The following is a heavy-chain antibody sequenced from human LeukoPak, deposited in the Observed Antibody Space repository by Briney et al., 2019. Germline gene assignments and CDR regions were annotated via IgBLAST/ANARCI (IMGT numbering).Heavy chain of an antibody. Sequence: GGSLRLSCAASGFTFSSYAMHWVRQAPGKGLEWVAVISYDGSNKYYADSVKGRFTISRDNSKNTLYLQMNSLRAEDTAVYYCAKGITRSLKDAFDIWGQGTMATVSS. CDR1: GFTFSSYA. D-gene: IGHD3-10*01. V-gene: IGHV3-30*01. CDR2: ISYDGSNK. CDR3: AKGITRSLKDAFDI. J-gene: IGHJ3*02.